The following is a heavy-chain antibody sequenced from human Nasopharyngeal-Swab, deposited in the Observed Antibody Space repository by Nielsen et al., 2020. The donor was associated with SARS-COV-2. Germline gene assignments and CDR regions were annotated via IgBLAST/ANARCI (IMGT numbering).Heavy chain of an antibody. J-gene: IGHJ4*02. V-gene: IGHV1-69*13. Sequence: SVKVSCKTSGGTLTTYSIAWVRRAPGQGLAWMGRIFPLYGSVDYAQRFQGRVTITADESTNTAHMALSSLRSEDTAMYYCARGIEYSSSSWFEYWGQGTLVTVSS. CDR1: GGTLTTYS. CDR3: ARGIEYSSSSWFEY. D-gene: IGHD6-6*01. CDR2: IFPLYGSV.